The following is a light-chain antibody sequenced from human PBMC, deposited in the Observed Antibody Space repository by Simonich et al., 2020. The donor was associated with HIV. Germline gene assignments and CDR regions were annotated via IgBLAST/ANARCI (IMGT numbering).Light chain of an antibody. J-gene: IGKJ1*01. CDR1: QSVLYNSNNKNY. CDR2: WAS. V-gene: IGKV4-1*01. CDR3: QQYYRTPRT. Sequence: DIVMTQSPDSLAVSLGERATINCKSSQSVLYNSNNKNYLVWYQQKPGQPPKLLIYWASTRESGVPDRFSGSGSGTDFTLTISSLQAEDVAVYYCQQYYRTPRTFGQGTKVEIK.